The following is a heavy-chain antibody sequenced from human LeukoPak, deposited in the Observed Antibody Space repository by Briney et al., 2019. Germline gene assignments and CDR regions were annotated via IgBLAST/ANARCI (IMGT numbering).Heavy chain of an antibody. CDR3: ARYGDSKDYFDY. CDR1: GGSISSYY. D-gene: IGHD2-21*02. CDR2: IYYSGST. Sequence: PSETLSLTCTVSGGSISSYYWSWIRQPPGKGLEWIGYIYYSGSTNYNPSLKSRVTISVDTSKNQFSLKLSSVTAADTAVYYCARYGDSKDYFDYWGQGTLVTVSS. V-gene: IGHV4-59*01. J-gene: IGHJ4*02.